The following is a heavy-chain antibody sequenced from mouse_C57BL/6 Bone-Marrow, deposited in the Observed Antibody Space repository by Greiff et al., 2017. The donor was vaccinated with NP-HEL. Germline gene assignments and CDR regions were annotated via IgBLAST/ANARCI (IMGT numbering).Heavy chain of an antibody. J-gene: IGHJ3*01. CDR2: IYPRSGNT. Sequence: QVQLQQSGAELARPGASVKLSCKASGYTFTSYGISWVKQRTEQGLEWIGEIYPRSGNTYYNEKFKGKATLTADKSSSTAYMELRSLTSEDSAVYFCARVTGFAYWGQGTLVTVSA. CDR3: ARVTGFAY. D-gene: IGHD2-1*01. V-gene: IGHV1-81*01. CDR1: GYTFTSYG.